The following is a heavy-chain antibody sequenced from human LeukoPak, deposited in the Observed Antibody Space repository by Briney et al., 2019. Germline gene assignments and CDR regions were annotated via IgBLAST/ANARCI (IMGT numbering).Heavy chain of an antibody. CDR1: GYRFATSW. D-gene: IGHD3-10*01. CDR2: IYPDDSDS. J-gene: IGHJ6*02. Sequence: GESLKISCKGSGYRFATSWIAWVRHMRGKGLEWMGIIYPDDSDSRYSPSFEGQVTFSVDKSISTAYLQWSSLKASDTAIYYCARGAYGSGSSYNYYGMDVWGQGTPVTVSS. CDR3: ARGAYGSGSSYNYYGMDV. V-gene: IGHV5-51*01.